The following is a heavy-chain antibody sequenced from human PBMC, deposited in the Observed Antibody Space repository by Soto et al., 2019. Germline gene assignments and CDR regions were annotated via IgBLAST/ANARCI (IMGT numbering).Heavy chain of an antibody. CDR1: GFTFSSYS. Sequence: GGSLRLSCAASGFTFSSYSMNWVRQAPGKGLEWVSYISSSSSTIYYTDSVKGRFTISRDNVKNSLYLQMNSLRDEDTAVYYCAREQGNYYNLVFSQWGQGTLVTVSS. J-gene: IGHJ4*02. D-gene: IGHD3-10*01. V-gene: IGHV3-48*02. CDR3: AREQGNYYNLVFSQ. CDR2: ISSSSSTI.